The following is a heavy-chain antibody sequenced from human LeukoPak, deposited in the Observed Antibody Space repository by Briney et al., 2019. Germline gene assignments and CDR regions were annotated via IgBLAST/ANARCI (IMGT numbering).Heavy chain of an antibody. D-gene: IGHD5-12*01. V-gene: IGHV4-34*01. CDR2: INHSGST. J-gene: IGHJ4*02. Sequence: SETLSLTCAVYGGSFSGYYWSWIRQPPGKGLEWIGEINHSGSTNYNPSLKSRVTISVDTSKNQFSLKLSSVTAADTAVYYCARCRWLPTRYFDYWGQGTLVTVSS. CDR3: ARCRWLPTRYFDY. CDR1: GGSFSGYY.